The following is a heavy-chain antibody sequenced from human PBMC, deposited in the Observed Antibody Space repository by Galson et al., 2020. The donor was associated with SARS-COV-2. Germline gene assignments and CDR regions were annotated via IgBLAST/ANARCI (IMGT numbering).Heavy chain of an antibody. CDR2: INHSGST. CDR3: ARGVTVTTLFYYYYGMDV. CDR1: GGSFSGSY. Sequence: SETLSLTCAVYGGSFSGSYWSWIRQPPGKGLEWIGEINHSGSTNYNPSLKSRVTISVDTSKNQFSLKLSSVTAADTAVYYCARGVTVTTLFYYYYGMDVWGQGTTVTVS. J-gene: IGHJ6*02. V-gene: IGHV4-34*01. D-gene: IGHD4-17*01.